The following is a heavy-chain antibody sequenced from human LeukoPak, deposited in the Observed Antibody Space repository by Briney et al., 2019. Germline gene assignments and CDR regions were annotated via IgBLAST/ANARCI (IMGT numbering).Heavy chain of an antibody. D-gene: IGHD1-1*01. Sequence: PGMSLRLSCAASGFTFSSYGMHWVRQAPGKGLEWGAVMSFDGSNTHYADSVKGRFTVSRDNSKNTLYLQMTSLRADDTAVYYCARDAGTWGYGYNFDCWGQGTLVTVSS. J-gene: IGHJ4*02. V-gene: IGHV3-30*03. CDR1: GFTFSSYG. CDR3: ARDAGTWGYGYNFDC. CDR2: MSFDGSNT.